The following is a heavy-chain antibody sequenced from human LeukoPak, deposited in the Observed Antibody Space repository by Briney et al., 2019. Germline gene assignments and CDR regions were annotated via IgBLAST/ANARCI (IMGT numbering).Heavy chain of an antibody. D-gene: IGHD3-10*01. Sequence: GGSLRLSCAASGFTFSNYAMMWVRQAPGKRLEWISSITGSGDGTYYADSVRGRFTISRDNSENALYLQVNSLRVEDTAVYFCAKGFVHPTYYFDYWGQGTLVTVSS. CDR3: AKGFVHPTYYFDY. J-gene: IGHJ4*02. CDR1: GFTFSNYA. CDR2: ITGSGDGT. V-gene: IGHV3-23*01.